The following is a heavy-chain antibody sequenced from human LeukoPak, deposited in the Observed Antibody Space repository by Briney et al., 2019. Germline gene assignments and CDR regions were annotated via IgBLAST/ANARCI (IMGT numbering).Heavy chain of an antibody. CDR3: VRRDDFDI. CDR1: GGSINSYC. Sequence: SETLSLTCTVSGGSINSYCWSWIRQPPGKGLEWIGYIHYSGTTNYNPSLKSRVTISADTSKNQFSLKLTSVTAADTAIYDCVRRDDFDIWGQGTMVTVSS. CDR2: IHYSGTT. J-gene: IGHJ3*02. V-gene: IGHV4-59*08.